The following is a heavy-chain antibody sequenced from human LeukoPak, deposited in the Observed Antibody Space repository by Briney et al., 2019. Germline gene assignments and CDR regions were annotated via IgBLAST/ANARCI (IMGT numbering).Heavy chain of an antibody. J-gene: IGHJ2*01. CDR3: VRRERGYWYFDL. V-gene: IGHV4-38-2*02. Sequence: SETLSLTCTVSGYSISSGYYWGWIRQPPGKGLEWIGSIYHSGSTYYNPSLKSRVTISVDTSKNQFSLKLSSVPAEATDVYYCVRRERGYWYFDLWGRGTLVTVPS. CDR2: IYHSGST. CDR1: GYSISSGYY. D-gene: IGHD1-1*01.